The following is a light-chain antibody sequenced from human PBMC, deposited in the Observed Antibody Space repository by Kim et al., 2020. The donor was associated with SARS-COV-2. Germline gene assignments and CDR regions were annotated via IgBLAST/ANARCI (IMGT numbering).Light chain of an antibody. CDR1: QGITCY. Sequence: STGYRVTITCRASQGITCYLAWYQQKPGKAPKLLIYAASTLQSGVPSRFSGSGSGTDFTLTISCLQSEDFATYYCQQYYSYPPLTFGGGTTVDIK. CDR3: QQYYSYPPLT. J-gene: IGKJ4*01. V-gene: IGKV1-8*01. CDR2: AAS.